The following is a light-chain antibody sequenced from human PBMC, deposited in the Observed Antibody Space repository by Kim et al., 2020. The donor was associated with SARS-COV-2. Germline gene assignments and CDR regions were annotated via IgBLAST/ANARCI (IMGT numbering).Light chain of an antibody. CDR2: DAS. J-gene: IGKJ5*01. CDR1: LDIKNY. Sequence: ASVGDRVTITCRASLDIKNYLNWYQQKPGKAPKLLIYDASNLETGVPSRFSGRGSGTDFTLIISSLQPEDIATYYCQQYHNLTITFGQGTRLEIK. CDR3: QQYHNLTIT. V-gene: IGKV1-33*01.